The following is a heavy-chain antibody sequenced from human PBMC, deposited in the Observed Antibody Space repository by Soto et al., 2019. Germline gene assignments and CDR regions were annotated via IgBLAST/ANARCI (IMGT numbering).Heavy chain of an antibody. V-gene: IGHV3-74*01. J-gene: IGHJ5*02. D-gene: IGHD6-19*01. Sequence: EVQLVESGGGLLQPGGSLRLSCAASGFTFSTYWMHWVRQAPGKGLVWVSRISTDGSNTYYADSVKGRFTISRDNAKSTLYLQMNSLRAEDTAVYYCARGEAVAHDRWGQGTLVTVSS. CDR3: ARGEAVAHDR. CDR2: ISTDGSNT. CDR1: GFTFSTYW.